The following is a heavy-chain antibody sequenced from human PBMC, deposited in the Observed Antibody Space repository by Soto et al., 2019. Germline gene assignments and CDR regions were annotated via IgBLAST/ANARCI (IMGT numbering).Heavy chain of an antibody. CDR3: AKVFYYYDSSGYYYFDY. CDR1: GFTFSSYA. Sequence: XGSLGLSCAASGFTFSSYAVSGVRQAPGKGPEWISSISGSGSTIYYADSVKGRFTISRDNSKNTLYLQMSSLRAEDTAVYYCAKVFYYYDSSGYYYFDYWGQGTLVTVSS. CDR2: ISGSGSTI. J-gene: IGHJ4*02. D-gene: IGHD3-22*01. V-gene: IGHV3-23*01.